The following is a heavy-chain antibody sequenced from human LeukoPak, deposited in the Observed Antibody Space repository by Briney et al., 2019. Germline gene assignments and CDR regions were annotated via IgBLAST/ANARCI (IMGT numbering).Heavy chain of an antibody. V-gene: IGHV1-2*06. CDR2: INPNTGGT. CDR3: ACLYQWQVSYYSHGMDV. Sequence: GASVKVSCKASGYTFTDYYMHWVRQAPGQGLEWVGRINPNTGGTNYAQRFQGRVTLTRDTSITTAYMELSSLRSDDTAICYCACLYQWQVSYYSHGMDVWGQGTTVTVSS. CDR1: GYTFTDYY. J-gene: IGHJ6*02. D-gene: IGHD6-19*01.